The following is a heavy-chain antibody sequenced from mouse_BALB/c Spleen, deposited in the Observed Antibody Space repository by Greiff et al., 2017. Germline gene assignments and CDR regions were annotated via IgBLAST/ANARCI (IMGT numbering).Heavy chain of an antibody. Sequence: VQLQQSGPELVKPGASVKISCKASGYSFTSYYIHWVKQRPGQGLEWIGWIFPGSGNTKYNEKFKGKATLTADTSSSTAYMQLSSLTSEDSAVYFCARGAARATGYAMDYWGQGTSVTVSS. CDR1: GYSFTSYY. J-gene: IGHJ4*01. V-gene: IGHV1-66*01. CDR2: IFPGSGNT. D-gene: IGHD3-1*01. CDR3: ARGAARATGYAMDY.